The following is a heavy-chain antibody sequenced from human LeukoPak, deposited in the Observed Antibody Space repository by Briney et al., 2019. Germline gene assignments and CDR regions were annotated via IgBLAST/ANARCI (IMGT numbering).Heavy chain of an antibody. Sequence: GGSLRLSCAASGFTFDDYAMHWVRQAPGKGLEWVSLISGDAGSTYYADSVKGRLTISRDNSKNSLYLQMNSLRTEDTAFYYCAKAGSGFCSGGSCYYYYYYGMDVWGQGTTVTVSS. V-gene: IGHV3-43*02. CDR1: GFTFDDYA. J-gene: IGHJ6*02. CDR3: AKAGSGFCSGGSCYYYYYYGMDV. D-gene: IGHD2-15*01. CDR2: ISGDAGST.